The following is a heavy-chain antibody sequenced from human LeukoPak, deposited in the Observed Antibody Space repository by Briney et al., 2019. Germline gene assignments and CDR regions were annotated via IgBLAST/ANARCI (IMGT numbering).Heavy chain of an antibody. Sequence: GGSLRLSCAASGFTVSSNYMSWVRQAPGKGLEWVSVIYSGGSTYYADSVKGRFTISRDNSKNTLCLQMNSLRAEDTAVYYCARDQVGAVDYWGQGTLVTVSS. CDR3: ARDQVGAVDY. J-gene: IGHJ4*02. CDR1: GFTVSSNY. CDR2: IYSGGST. V-gene: IGHV3-53*01. D-gene: IGHD1-26*01.